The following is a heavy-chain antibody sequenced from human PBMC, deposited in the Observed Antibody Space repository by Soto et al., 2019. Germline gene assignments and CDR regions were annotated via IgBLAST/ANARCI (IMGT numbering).Heavy chain of an antibody. CDR2: LFPADGAT. V-gene: IGHV1-46*01. CDR1: GYPFTTYY. J-gene: IGHJ4*02. D-gene: IGHD3-10*01. Sequence: QVQLVQSGAEVKKTGASLMLSCKTSGYPFTTYYLHWVRQAPGHGLEWMGILFPADGATNYAQKLRGRVTMTRDTSTRTVYMQLSSLRSEDTAVYYCVRDFSGGYFDYWGQGSLVTVSS. CDR3: VRDFSGGYFDY.